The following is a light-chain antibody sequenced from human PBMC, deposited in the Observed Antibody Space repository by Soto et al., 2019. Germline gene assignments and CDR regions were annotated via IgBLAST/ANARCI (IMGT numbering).Light chain of an antibody. CDR1: TGAVTSGYY. J-gene: IGLJ2*01. V-gene: IGLV7-43*01. CDR2: STT. Sequence: QAVVTQEPSLTVSPGGTVTLTCASSTGAVTSGYYPNWFQQRPGQPPRALIYSTTYKHPWTPARFSGSLVGGKAALTLSGAQSGDEAEYYCLLFYGDGVVFGGGTKLTVL. CDR3: LLFYGDGVV.